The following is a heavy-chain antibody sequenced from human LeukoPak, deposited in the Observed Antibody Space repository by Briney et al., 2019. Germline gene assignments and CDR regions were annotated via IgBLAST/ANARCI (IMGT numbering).Heavy chain of an antibody. Sequence: ASVKVSCKASGYTFTSYDINWVRQATGQGLEWMGGMNPNSGNTDYAQNFQGRVTITSNTSISTAYMALSSLRSEDTAVYYGACAPRIAMVRGVIYWFDPWGQGTLVTVSS. D-gene: IGHD3-10*01. V-gene: IGHV1-8*03. J-gene: IGHJ5*02. CDR3: ACAPRIAMVRGVIYWFDP. CDR1: GYTFTSYD. CDR2: MNPNSGNT.